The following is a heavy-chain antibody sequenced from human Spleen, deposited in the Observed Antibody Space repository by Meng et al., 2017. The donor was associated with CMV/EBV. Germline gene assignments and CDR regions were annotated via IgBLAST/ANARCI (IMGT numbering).Heavy chain of an antibody. D-gene: IGHD3-3*01. CDR1: GYSFNGYY. Sequence: ASGYSFNGYYIHWVRQAPGHGLEWMGWINPKTGGTYSTQRFQDRVTMTRDSSLSTAYMELGRLRSDDTAVYFCVRGGVLQFLEWLFFWGQGTLVTVSS. CDR3: VRGGVLQFLEWLFF. CDR2: INPKTGGT. V-gene: IGHV1-2*02. J-gene: IGHJ4*02.